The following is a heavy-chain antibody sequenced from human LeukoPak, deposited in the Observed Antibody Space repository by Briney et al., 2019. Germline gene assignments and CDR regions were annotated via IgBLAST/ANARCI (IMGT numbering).Heavy chain of an antibody. CDR2: ISGSGGST. V-gene: IGHV3-23*01. Sequence: PGGSLRLSCAASGFTFSSYAMSWVRQAPGKGLEWVSAISGSGGSTYYADSVKGRFTISRDNSKNTLYLQMNSLRAEDTAVYYCAKEGVRGTYYYYYMDVWGKGTTVTVSS. D-gene: IGHD3-10*01. CDR1: GFTFSSYA. J-gene: IGHJ6*03. CDR3: AKEGVRGTYYYYYMDV.